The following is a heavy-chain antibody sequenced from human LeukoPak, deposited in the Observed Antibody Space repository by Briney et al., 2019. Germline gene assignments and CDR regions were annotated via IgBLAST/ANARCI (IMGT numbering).Heavy chain of an antibody. CDR3: ARGTPPWGSGSSQENRYYYYGMDV. CDR2: INPSGGTT. V-gene: IGHV1-46*01. J-gene: IGHJ6*02. Sequence: ASVKVSCKASGYTFTSYYMHWVRQAPGQGLEWMGIINPSGGTTNYAQKFQGRVTMTRDTSISTAYMELSRLRSDDTAVYYCARGTPPWGSGSSQENRYYYYGMDVWGQGTTVTVSS. D-gene: IGHD3-10*01. CDR1: GYTFTSYY.